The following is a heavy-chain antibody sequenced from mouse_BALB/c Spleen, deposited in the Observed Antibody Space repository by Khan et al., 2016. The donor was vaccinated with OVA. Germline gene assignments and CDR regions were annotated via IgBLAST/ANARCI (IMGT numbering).Heavy chain of an antibody. V-gene: IGHV1-77*01. CDR1: GYTFTDYY. D-gene: IGHD1-2*01. CDR3: ARRNYFGYTCAY. Sequence: QVQLQQSGAELARPGASVKLSCTASGYTFTDYYINWVQQRTGQVLEWIGEISPGSGDTYYNERFMGKATLPADNSSRTAYMQLSSLTSGASAVYFCARRNYFGYTCAYWGQGTLVTVSA. J-gene: IGHJ3*01. CDR2: ISPGSGDT.